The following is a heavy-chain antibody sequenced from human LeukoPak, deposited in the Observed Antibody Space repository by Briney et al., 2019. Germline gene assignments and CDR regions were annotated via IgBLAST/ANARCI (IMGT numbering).Heavy chain of an antibody. V-gene: IGHV3-66*01. CDR3: ARGSGDYYSDY. J-gene: IGHJ4*02. CDR1: GFSVSQNY. CDR2: THRGT. D-gene: IGHD3-10*01. Sequence: GGSLRLSCVASGFSVSQNYMSWVRQAPGQGLEWVSLTHRGTYYADSVKGRFTISRDDSKNTLYLQMNSLRAEDTAVYYCARGSGDYYSDYWGQGTLVTVSS.